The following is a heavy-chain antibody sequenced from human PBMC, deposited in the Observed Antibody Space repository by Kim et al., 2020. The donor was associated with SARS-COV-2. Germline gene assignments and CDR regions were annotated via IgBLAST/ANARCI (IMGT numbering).Heavy chain of an antibody. CDR3: ARATGAFDI. CDR2: ISYDGSNK. CDR1: GLTFSSYA. V-gene: IGHV3-30-3*01. J-gene: IGHJ3*02. Sequence: GGSLRLSCAASGLTFSSYAMHWVRQAPGKGLEWVAVISYDGSNKYYADSVKGRFTISRDNSKNTLYLQMNSLRPEDTAVYYCARATGAFDIWGQGTMVTVSS.